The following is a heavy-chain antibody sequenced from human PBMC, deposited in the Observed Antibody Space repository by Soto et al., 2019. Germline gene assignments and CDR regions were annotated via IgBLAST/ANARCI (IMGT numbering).Heavy chain of an antibody. CDR1: GYSISSGYY. CDR3: AKVAGTAAGVDY. Sequence: PSETLSLTCAVSGYSISSGYYWGWIRQPPGKGLEWIGSIYHSGSTYYNPSLKSRVTISVDTSKNQFSLKLSSVTAADTAVYYCAKVAGTAAGVDYWGQGTLVTVSS. CDR2: IYHSGST. V-gene: IGHV4-38-2*01. D-gene: IGHD6-19*01. J-gene: IGHJ4*02.